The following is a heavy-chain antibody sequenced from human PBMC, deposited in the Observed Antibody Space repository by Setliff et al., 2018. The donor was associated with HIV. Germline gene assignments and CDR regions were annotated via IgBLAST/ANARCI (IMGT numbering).Heavy chain of an antibody. V-gene: IGHV4-34*01. D-gene: IGHD1-26*01. J-gene: IGHJ4*02. Sequence: SETLSLTCAVYGGSFSGYYWNWIRQPPGKGLEWIGEINLIRTTDYNPSLKSRATISIDTSKNQFSLKLSSVTAADTAVYYCARLPLRSGSSYWGQGTLVTVSS. CDR2: INLIRTT. CDR1: GGSFSGYY. CDR3: ARLPLRSGSSY.